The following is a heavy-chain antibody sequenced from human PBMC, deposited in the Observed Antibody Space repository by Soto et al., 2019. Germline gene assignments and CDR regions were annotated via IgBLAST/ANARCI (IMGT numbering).Heavy chain of an antibody. CDR1: GFTFSSYA. CDR3: AKDLGGSGYDDY. V-gene: IGHV3-23*01. D-gene: IGHD5-12*01. J-gene: IGHJ4*02. Sequence: EVQLLESGGGLVQPGGSLRLSCAASGFTFSSYAMSWVRQAPGKGLEWVSAISGSGGSTYYADSVKGRFTISRDNSKNTRYLQMDSLTAEDTAVYYCAKDLGGSGYDDYWGQGTLVTVSS. CDR2: ISGSGGST.